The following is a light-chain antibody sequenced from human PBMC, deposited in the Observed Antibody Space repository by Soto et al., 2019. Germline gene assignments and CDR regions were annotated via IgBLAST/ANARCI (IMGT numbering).Light chain of an antibody. Sequence: QSALTQPASVSGSPGQSITISCTGTSSDVGSYNYVSWYQQYPGKAPKLMIYDVSNRPSGVSYRFSGSKSGNTASLTISGLQAEDEAHYYCISYTTRSTHVVFGGGTKLTLL. CDR2: DVS. CDR3: ISYTTRSTHVV. CDR1: SSDVGSYNY. J-gene: IGLJ2*01. V-gene: IGLV2-14*01.